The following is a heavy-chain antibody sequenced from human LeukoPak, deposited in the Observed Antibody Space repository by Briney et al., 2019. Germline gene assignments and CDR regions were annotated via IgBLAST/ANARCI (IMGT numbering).Heavy chain of an antibody. CDR1: GGSISSHY. CDR2: ISYSGNT. Sequence: SETLSLTCTVSGGSISSHYWSWIRQPPGKGLEWIGYISYSGNTKYNPSLKSRVTISVDTSKNQFSLKLSSVTAADTAVYYCARDRYYYGSSGAVETFDIWGQGTMVTVSS. V-gene: IGHV4-59*11. CDR3: ARDRYYYGSSGAVETFDI. D-gene: IGHD3-22*01. J-gene: IGHJ3*02.